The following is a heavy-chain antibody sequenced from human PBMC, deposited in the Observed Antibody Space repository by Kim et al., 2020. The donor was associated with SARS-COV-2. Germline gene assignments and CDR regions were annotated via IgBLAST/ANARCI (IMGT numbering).Heavy chain of an antibody. CDR1: GYTFTSYA. Sequence: ASVKVSFKASGYTFTSYAMHWVRQAPGQRLEWMGWINAGNGNTKYSQKFQGRVTITRDTSASTAYMELSSLRSEDTAVYYCAKGRSGYYYDAFDIWGQGTMVTVSS. V-gene: IGHV1-3*01. CDR3: AKGRSGYYYDAFDI. CDR2: INAGNGNT. J-gene: IGHJ3*02. D-gene: IGHD3-22*01.